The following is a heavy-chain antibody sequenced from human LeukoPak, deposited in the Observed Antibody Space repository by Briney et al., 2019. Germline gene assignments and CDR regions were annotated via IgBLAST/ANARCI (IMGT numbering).Heavy chain of an antibody. CDR1: AFTFNTYW. J-gene: IGHJ6*02. D-gene: IGHD3-9*01. Sequence: GGSLRLSCAASAFTFNTYWMHWVRQVPGRGLEWVSRINGDESSTNYADSVKGRFTISRDNAKDTLYLQMNSLRAEDTAVYYCARGDDILTGYHYGMDVWRQGTTVTVS. CDR3: ARGDDILTGYHYGMDV. V-gene: IGHV3-74*01. CDR2: INGDESST.